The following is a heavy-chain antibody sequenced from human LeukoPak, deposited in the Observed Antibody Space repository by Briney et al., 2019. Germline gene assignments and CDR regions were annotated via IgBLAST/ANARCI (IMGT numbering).Heavy chain of an antibody. J-gene: IGHJ6*03. V-gene: IGHV1-46*03. Sequence: ASVKVSCKASGYTFTSYYMHWVRQAPGQGLEWMGIINPSGGSTSYAQKFQGRVTMTRDTSASTVYMGLSSLRSEDTAVYYCARAGGYYDFWSGYYTSYYYYMDVWGKGTTVTVSS. CDR3: ARAGGYYDFWSGYYTSYYYYMDV. CDR1: GYTFTSYY. D-gene: IGHD3-3*01. CDR2: INPSGGST.